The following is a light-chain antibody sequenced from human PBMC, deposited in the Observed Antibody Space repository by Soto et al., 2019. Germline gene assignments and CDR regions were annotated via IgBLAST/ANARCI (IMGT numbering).Light chain of an antibody. Sequence: EIVLTQSPGTLSLSPGERATLSCRASQSVSSSYLAWYQQKPGQAPRLLIYGASSRATGIPDRFSGSGSGTDFTLTISRLEPYFFAFDYCQHYRTSPITFGQETRPEIK. V-gene: IGKV3-20*01. CDR1: QSVSSSY. CDR2: GAS. J-gene: IGKJ5*01. CDR3: QHYRTSPIT.